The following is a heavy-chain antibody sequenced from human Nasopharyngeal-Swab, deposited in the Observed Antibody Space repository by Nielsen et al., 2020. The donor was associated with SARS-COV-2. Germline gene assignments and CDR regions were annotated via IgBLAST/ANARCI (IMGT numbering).Heavy chain of an antibody. CDR3: TRCGGSCYTGKDY. J-gene: IGHJ4*02. CDR2: IRSKGNSYAT. V-gene: IGHV3-73*01. D-gene: IGHD2-15*01. CDR1: GFTFSGSA. Sequence: GGSLRLSCAASGFTFSGSAMHWVRQASGKGLEWVGRIRSKGNSYATEYAASVEGRFTISRDDSKNMAYLQMNSLITEDTAVYYCTRCGGSCYTGKDYWGQGTLVTVSS.